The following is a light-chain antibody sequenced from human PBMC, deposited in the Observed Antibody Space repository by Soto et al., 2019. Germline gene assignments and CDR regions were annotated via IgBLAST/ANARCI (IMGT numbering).Light chain of an antibody. CDR3: QQYNNWPPIT. Sequence: IVMTQSPATLSVSAGARATLSCRARQSVRSNLAWYQQKPGQAPRLLIYDASTRATGIPARFSGSGSGTEFILTISSLQSEDFGVYYCQQYNNWPPITFGQGTRLEIK. CDR1: QSVRSN. V-gene: IGKV3D-15*01. J-gene: IGKJ5*01. CDR2: DAS.